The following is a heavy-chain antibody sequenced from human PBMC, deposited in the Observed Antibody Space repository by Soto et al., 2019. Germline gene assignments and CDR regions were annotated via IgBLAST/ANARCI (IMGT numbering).Heavy chain of an antibody. D-gene: IGHD5-18*01. CDR3: ASTSFGYSYGYRY. J-gene: IGHJ4*02. Sequence: SETLSLTCTVSGGSISSGDYYWSWIRQPPGKGLEWIGYIYYSGSTYYNPSLKSRVTISVDTPKNQFSLKLSSVTAADTAVYYCASTSFGYSYGYRYWGQGTLVTVSS. CDR2: IYYSGST. CDR1: GGSISSGDYY. V-gene: IGHV4-30-4*01.